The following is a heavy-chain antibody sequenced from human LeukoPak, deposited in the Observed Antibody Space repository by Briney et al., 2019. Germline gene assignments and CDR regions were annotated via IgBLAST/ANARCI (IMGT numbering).Heavy chain of an antibody. CDR1: GFTFSSYA. V-gene: IGHV3-23*01. CDR3: AKDKSGSYTAWFDP. Sequence: GGSLRLSCAASGFTFSSYAMSWVRQAPGKGLEWVLAISGSGGSTYYADSVKGRFTISRDNSKNTLYLQMNSLRAEDTAVYYCAKDKSGSYTAWFDPWGQGTLVTVSS. D-gene: IGHD1-26*01. CDR2: ISGSGGST. J-gene: IGHJ5*02.